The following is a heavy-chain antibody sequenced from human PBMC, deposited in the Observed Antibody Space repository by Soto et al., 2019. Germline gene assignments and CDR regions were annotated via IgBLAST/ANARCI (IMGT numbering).Heavy chain of an antibody. D-gene: IGHD1-1*01. CDR1: GGSISSYY. V-gene: IGHV4-59*01. Sequence: SETLSLTCTVSGGSISSYYWSWIRQPPGKGLEWIGYIYYSGSTNYNPSLKSRVTISVDTSKNQFSLKMSSVTAADTAVYYRARLATRYYFDYWGQGTLVTVSS. CDR3: ARLATRYYFDY. CDR2: IYYSGST. J-gene: IGHJ4*02.